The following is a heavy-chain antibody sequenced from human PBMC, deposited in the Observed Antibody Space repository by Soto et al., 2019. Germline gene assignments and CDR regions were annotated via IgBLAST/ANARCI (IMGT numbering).Heavy chain of an antibody. J-gene: IGHJ4*02. Sequence: GGSLRLSCAVSGFTFSNYAMSWVRQAPGKGLEWVSGISGSDGRTFYADSVKGRFTISRDSSKNTLYLQMNSLRAEDTAVYFCAKDYGVVVVPAILFDYWGQGALVTVSS. V-gene: IGHV3-23*01. CDR1: GFTFSNYA. CDR2: ISGSDGRT. D-gene: IGHD2-15*01. CDR3: AKDYGVVVVPAILFDY.